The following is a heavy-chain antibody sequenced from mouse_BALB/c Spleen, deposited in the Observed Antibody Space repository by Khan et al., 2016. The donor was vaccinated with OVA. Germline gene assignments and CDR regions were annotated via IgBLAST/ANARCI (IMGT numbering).Heavy chain of an antibody. J-gene: IGHJ4*01. CDR1: GFSLSRYN. D-gene: IGHD1-1*01. CDR2: IWSGGST. V-gene: IGHV2-6-4*01. Sequence: QVQLKESGPGLVAPSQSLSITCTVSGFSLSRYNVHWIRQPPGKGLEWLGMIWSGGSTDYNSALISRLSISKDNSTSHVFFKINSLQTDDTDMYYCARAYGTSLGYYAMDYWGQGTSVTVSS. CDR3: ARAYGTSLGYYAMDY.